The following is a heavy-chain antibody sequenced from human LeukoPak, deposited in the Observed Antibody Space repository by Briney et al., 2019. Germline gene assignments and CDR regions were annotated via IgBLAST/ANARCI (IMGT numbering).Heavy chain of an antibody. D-gene: IGHD6-13*01. J-gene: IGHJ5*02. Sequence: ASVKVSCKASGYTFTGYYMHWVRQAPGQGLEWMGWINPNSGGTNYAQKFQGRVTMTRDTSISTAYMELSRLRSDDTAVYYCARRLIAAAGTADPWGQGTLVTVSS. CDR1: GYTFTGYY. CDR3: ARRLIAAAGTADP. V-gene: IGHV1-2*02. CDR2: INPNSGGT.